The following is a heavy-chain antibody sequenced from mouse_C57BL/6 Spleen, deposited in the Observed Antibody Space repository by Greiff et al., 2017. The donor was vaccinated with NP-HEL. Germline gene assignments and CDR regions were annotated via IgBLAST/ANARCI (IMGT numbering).Heavy chain of an antibody. V-gene: IGHV6-3*01. CDR1: GFTFSNYW. D-gene: IGHD2-4*01. CDR3: TGGLDYESYWYFDV. Sequence: EVKVEESGGGLVQPGGSMKLSCVASGFTFSNYWMNWVRQSPEKGLEWVAQIRLKSDNYATHYAESVKGRFTISRDDSKSSVYLQMNNLRAEDTGIYYCTGGLDYESYWYFDVWGTGTTVTVSS. J-gene: IGHJ1*03. CDR2: IRLKSDNYAT.